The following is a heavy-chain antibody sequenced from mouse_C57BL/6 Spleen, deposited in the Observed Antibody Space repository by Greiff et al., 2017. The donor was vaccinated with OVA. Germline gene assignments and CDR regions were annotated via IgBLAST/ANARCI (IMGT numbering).Heavy chain of an antibody. V-gene: IGHV5-6*01. J-gene: IGHJ1*03. Sequence: VQLKESGGDLVKPGGSLKLSCAASGFTFSSYGMSWVRQTPDKRLEWVATISSGGSYTYYPDSVKGRFTISRDNAKNTLYLQMSSLKSEDTAMYYCARHVYGSSSYWYFDVWGTGTTVTVSS. CDR3: ARHVYGSSSYWYFDV. CDR1: GFTFSSYG. CDR2: ISSGGSYT. D-gene: IGHD1-1*01.